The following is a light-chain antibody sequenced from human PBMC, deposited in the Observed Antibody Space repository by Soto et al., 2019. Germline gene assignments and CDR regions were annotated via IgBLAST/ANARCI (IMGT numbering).Light chain of an antibody. Sequence: EIVLMQSPGTLSFSPGERATLPCRASQSVSNNYVAWYQQKPGQTPRLLIYDVVNRAPGIPARFSGSGSGTDLTLSISSLEPEDFAVYYCQQCNKWPPITFGQGTRLEIK. CDR3: QQCNKWPPIT. CDR1: QSVSNNY. J-gene: IGKJ5*01. CDR2: DVV. V-gene: IGKV3-11*01.